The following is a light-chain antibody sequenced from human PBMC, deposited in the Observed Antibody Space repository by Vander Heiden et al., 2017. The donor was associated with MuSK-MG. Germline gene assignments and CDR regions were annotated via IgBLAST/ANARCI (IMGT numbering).Light chain of an antibody. CDR3: HYDYNWWT. CDR2: GAS. V-gene: IGKV3-15*01. Sequence: EIVMTQSPATLSVSPGERATLSCRASQNINNNLDWYQQKPGQAPRLVIYGASTTANGVPDRFNGTGSGKEFTLTSRSLQYDDFAVYYWHYDYNWWTFGQGTKVEIK. J-gene: IGKJ1*01. CDR1: QNINNN.